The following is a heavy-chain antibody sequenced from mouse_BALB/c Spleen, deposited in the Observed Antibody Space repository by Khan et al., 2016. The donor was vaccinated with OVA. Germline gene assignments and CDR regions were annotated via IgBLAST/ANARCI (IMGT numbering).Heavy chain of an antibody. J-gene: IGHJ2*01. Sequence: EVQLHESGPGLVQPSQSLSLTCTVTGYSITSDYAWNWIRQFPGNKLEWMGYISYSGSTSYNPSLKSRISITRDTSKNQFFLQLNSVTTEDTATYYCARSITANWGQGTTLTVSS. CDR1: GYSITSDYA. D-gene: IGHD1-2*01. CDR3: ARSITAN. V-gene: IGHV3-2*02. CDR2: ISYSGST.